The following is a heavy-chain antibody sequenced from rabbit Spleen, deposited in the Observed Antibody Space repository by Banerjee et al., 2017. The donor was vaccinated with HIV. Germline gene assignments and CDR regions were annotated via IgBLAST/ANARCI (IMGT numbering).Heavy chain of an antibody. V-gene: IGHV1S47*01. CDR3: ARAGYAGYGYDL. CDR1: GFDLSRYG. J-gene: IGHJ6*01. D-gene: IGHD6-1*01. CDR2: IDPVFGST. Sequence: QEQLVESGGGLVQPGGSLKLSCKASGFDLSRYGVSWVRQVPGKGLEWIGYIDPVFGSTYYASWVNGRITISSHNAQNTLYLQLNSLTAADTATYFCARAGYAGYGYDLWGPGTLVTVS.